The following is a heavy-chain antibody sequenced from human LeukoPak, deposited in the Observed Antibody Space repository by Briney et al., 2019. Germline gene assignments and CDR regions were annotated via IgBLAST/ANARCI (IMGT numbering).Heavy chain of an antibody. CDR2: ISSSSSYI. D-gene: IGHD3-16*01. CDR3: ARDHPTLPRGFDY. CDR1: GFTFSSYS. J-gene: IGHJ4*02. Sequence: PGESLRLSCAASGFTFSSYSMNWVRQAPGKGLEWVSSISSSSSYIYYADSVKGRFTISRDNAKNSLYLQMNSLRAEDTAVYYCARDHPTLPRGFDYWGQGTLVTVSS. V-gene: IGHV3-21*01.